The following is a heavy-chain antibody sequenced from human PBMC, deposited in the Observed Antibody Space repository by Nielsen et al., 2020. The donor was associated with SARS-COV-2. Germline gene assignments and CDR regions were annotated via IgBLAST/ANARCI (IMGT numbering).Heavy chain of an antibody. J-gene: IGHJ4*02. Sequence: SETLSLTCAVTGDSTNSSSYYWGWIRQSPGQGLEWIGSVHSSGGTYDSPSLKSRVTISVDTSKNQFSLKLSSVTATDTAVYYCARQTRYCSGGTRLRVFDSWGQGTLVTVSS. CDR3: ARQTRYCSGGTRLRVFDS. CDR1: GDSTNSSSYY. V-gene: IGHV4-39*01. CDR2: VHSSGGT. D-gene: IGHD2-15*01.